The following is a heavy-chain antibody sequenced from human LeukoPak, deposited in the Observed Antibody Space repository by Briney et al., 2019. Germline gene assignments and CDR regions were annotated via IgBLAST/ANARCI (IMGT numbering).Heavy chain of an antibody. J-gene: IGHJ6*03. CDR3: ARGAGYSREVNYYYYMDV. CDR1: YDSIGTYL. D-gene: IGHD1-26*01. Sequence: SETLSLTCTVSYDSIGTYLWNWVRQPAGKGLEWIGRIFASGGTFYSPSLKSRVTMSVDTSKSQFSLKLNSVTAADTAVYYCARGAGYSREVNYYYYMDVWGKGTTVTVSS. CDR2: IFASGGT. V-gene: IGHV4-4*07.